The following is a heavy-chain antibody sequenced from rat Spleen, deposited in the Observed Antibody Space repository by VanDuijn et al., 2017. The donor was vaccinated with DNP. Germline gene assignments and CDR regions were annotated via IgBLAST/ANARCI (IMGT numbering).Heavy chain of an antibody. J-gene: IGHJ1*01. D-gene: IGHD5-1*01. Sequence: QVHLKESGPGLVQPSQTLSLTCTVSGFSLTSYNVHWVRQSTGNGLEWMGGMWTGGATDYNSVLNSRLSISRDTSTRQVFLKMNSLETEDTAIYFCARSITGNHYWFLDFWGPGTMVTVSS. CDR1: GFSLTSYN. CDR2: MWTGGAT. V-gene: IGHV2-30*01. CDR3: ARSITGNHYWFLDF.